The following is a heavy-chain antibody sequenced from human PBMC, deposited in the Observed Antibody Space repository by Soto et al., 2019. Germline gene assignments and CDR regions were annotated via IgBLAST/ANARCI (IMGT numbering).Heavy chain of an antibody. CDR3: HSVVVQAATAAFDI. V-gene: IGHV5-10-1*01. CDR2: IDPSDSYT. J-gene: IGHJ3*02. Sequence: PGKSIKICCKGSGYSFTSYWISWVRQMPGKGLEWMGRIDPSDSYTNYSPSFQGHVTISXXXXXXTXYXQXXXLKAXDTAMDYCHSVVVQAATAAFDIWGQGTIVTVSS. CDR1: GYSFTSYW. D-gene: IGHD2-2*01.